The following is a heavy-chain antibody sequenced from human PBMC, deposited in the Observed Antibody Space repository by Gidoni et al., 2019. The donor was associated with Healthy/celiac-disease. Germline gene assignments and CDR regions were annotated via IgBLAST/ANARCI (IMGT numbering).Heavy chain of an antibody. CDR2: IYYSGST. CDR3: ARLGIAAAGTVY. V-gene: IGHV4-39*01. D-gene: IGHD6-13*01. J-gene: IGHJ4*02. CDR1: GGSISSSSYY. Sequence: QLQLQESGPGLVKPSETLSLTCTVSGGSISSSSYYWGWIRQPPGKGLEWIGSIYYSGSTYYNPSLKSRVTISVDTSKNQFSLKLSSVTAADTAVYYCARLGIAAAGTVYWGQGTLVTVSS.